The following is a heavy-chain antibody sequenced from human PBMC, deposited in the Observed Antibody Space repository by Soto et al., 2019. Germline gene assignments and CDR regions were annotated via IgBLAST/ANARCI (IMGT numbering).Heavy chain of an antibody. CDR2: IYWNDDK. V-gene: IGHV2-5*01. Sequence: XGPTLVNPTQTLTLTCIFSGFSLRTSGVGVGWVRQPPGKALEWLGFIYWNDDKRYSPSLKSRLTITKDTSKNQVVLTMTNMDPVDTATYHCAKSGSSGWYGWFDHWGQGTLVTVSS. CDR1: GFSLRTSGVG. CDR3: AKSGSSGWYGWFDH. J-gene: IGHJ5*02. D-gene: IGHD6-19*01.